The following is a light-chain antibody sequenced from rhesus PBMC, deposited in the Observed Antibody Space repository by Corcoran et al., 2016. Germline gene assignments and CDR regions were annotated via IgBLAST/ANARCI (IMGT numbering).Light chain of an antibody. V-gene: IGKV1-74*01. CDR3: QHDYGTPPT. Sequence: DIQMTQSPSSLSASVGDRVTIICRSSENVNNYLNWYQQKQGKAPKLLIYKASTLQNGVTSRFCGSGSGTDYTFTISSLPPEDVAPYYCQHDYGTPPTFGPGTKLDI. CDR1: ENVNNY. CDR2: KAS. J-gene: IGKJ3*01.